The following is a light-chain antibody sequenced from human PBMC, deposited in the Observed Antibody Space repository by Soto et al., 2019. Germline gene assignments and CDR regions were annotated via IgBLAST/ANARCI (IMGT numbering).Light chain of an antibody. CDR3: QQYNDWPPIT. CDR2: RIF. V-gene: IGKV3-15*01. CDR1: QSVSGY. Sequence: EIVMTQSPVTVSVFPGETVTLSCRASQSVSGYLDWFHQKPGQAPRLVLLRIFTRAIGVPARFSGSGSETEFTLTISSLQSEDFAVYYCQQYNDWPPITFGQGTRLEI. J-gene: IGKJ5*01.